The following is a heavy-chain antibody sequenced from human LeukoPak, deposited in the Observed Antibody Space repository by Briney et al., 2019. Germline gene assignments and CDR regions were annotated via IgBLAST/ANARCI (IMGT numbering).Heavy chain of an antibody. Sequence: PGGSLRLSCTASGFTFGDYAMTWVRQAPGKGLEWVSYISSSSSTIYYADSVKGRFTISRDNAKNSLYLQMNSLRAEDTAVYYCARVPSGSTRYYYMDVWGKGTTVTVSS. CDR2: ISSSSSTI. D-gene: IGHD6-19*01. CDR1: GFTFGDYA. CDR3: ARVPSGSTRYYYMDV. V-gene: IGHV3-48*01. J-gene: IGHJ6*03.